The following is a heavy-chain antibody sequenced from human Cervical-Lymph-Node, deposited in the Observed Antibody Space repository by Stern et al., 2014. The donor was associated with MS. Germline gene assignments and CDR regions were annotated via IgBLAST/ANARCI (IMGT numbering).Heavy chain of an antibody. CDR3: AHSRVEMLRGVPFDY. D-gene: IGHD3-10*01. CDR2: IYWDDDK. CDR1: GFSLNTLGEG. J-gene: IGHJ4*02. Sequence: QVTLKESGPSLVRPTQSLTLTCTFSGFSLNTLGEGVGRIRQPPGKALEWPALIYWDDDKRYSPSLKSRLTIRKDTSKNHVVLTMTNMDPVDTATYYCAHSRVEMLRGVPFDYWGQGNLVTVSS. V-gene: IGHV2-5*02.